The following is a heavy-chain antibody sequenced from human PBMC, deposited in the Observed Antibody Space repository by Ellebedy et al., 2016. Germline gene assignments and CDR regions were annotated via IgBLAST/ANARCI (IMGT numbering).Heavy chain of an antibody. D-gene: IGHD2-15*01. CDR1: GYTFTSYG. CDR2: ISAYNGNT. CDR3: ARDGGFDV. V-gene: IGHV1-18*01. Sequence: ASVKVSXXASGYTFTSYGISWVRQAPGQGLEWMGWISAYNGNTNFAQKFQGRVTMTRDTSIGTAYMELSRLRSDDTAMYYCARDGGFDVWGQGTMVTVSS. J-gene: IGHJ3*01.